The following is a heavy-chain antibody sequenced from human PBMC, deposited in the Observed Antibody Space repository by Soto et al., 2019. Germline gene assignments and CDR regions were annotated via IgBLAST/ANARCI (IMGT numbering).Heavy chain of an antibody. J-gene: IGHJ6*02. Sequence: QVQLQQWGAGLLKPSETLSLTCAVYGGSFSGYYWSWIRQPPGKGLEWIGEINHSGSTNYNPSLKSRVTISVDTSKNQFSLKLSSVPAADTAVYYCARVLRDYGTHYYGMDVWGQGTTVTVSS. CDR1: GGSFSGYY. CDR3: ARVLRDYGTHYYGMDV. D-gene: IGHD4-17*01. V-gene: IGHV4-34*01. CDR2: INHSGST.